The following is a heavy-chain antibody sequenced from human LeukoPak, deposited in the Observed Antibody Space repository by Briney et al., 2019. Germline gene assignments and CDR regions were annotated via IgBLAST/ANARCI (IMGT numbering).Heavy chain of an antibody. CDR2: ISAYNGNT. J-gene: IGHJ4*02. Sequence: ASVKVSCKASGYTFASCDINWVRQATGQGLEWMGWISAYNGNTNYAQKLQGRVTMTTDTSTSTAYMELRSLRSDDTAVYYCATQGSGGVVDYWGQGTLVTVSS. V-gene: IGHV1-18*01. D-gene: IGHD4-23*01. CDR3: ATQGSGGVVDY. CDR1: GYTFASCD.